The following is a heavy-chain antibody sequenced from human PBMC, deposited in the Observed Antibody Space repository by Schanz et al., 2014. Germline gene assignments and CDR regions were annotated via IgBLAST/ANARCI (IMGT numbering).Heavy chain of an antibody. CDR2: LTGSGGGT. V-gene: IGHV3-23*01. Sequence: EVKLLESGGHLVQPGGSLRLSCVASGFTFSTYAMSWVRQAPGKGPEWVSSLTGSGGGTYYADSVRGRFAISRDNSKNTLYLQMNSLRAEDTAVYYCARLDSSSWYPRYWGQGTLVTVSS. CDR3: ARLDSSSWYPRY. J-gene: IGHJ4*02. D-gene: IGHD6-13*01. CDR1: GFTFSTYA.